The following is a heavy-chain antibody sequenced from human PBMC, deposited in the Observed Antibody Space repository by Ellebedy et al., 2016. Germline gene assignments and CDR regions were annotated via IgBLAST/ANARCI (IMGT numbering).Heavy chain of an antibody. J-gene: IGHJ4*02. CDR1: RYTFTGYY. V-gene: IGHV1-8*02. Sequence: ASVKVSXKASRYTFTGYYMHWVRQAPGQGLEWMGWMNPNSGNTGYAQKFQGRVTMTRNTSISTAYMELRSLRSDDTAVYYCARVGQQLVQRLDYFDYWGQGTLVTVSS. CDR2: MNPNSGNT. D-gene: IGHD6-13*01. CDR3: ARVGQQLVQRLDYFDY.